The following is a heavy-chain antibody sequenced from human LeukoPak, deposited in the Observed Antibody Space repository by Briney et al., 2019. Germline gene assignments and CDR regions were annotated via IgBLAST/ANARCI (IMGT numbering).Heavy chain of an antibody. D-gene: IGHD4-17*01. CDR1: AFTFSDYY. CDR3: ARSDDYGDYRSRFDP. CDR2: ISSSGSTI. J-gene: IGHJ5*02. Sequence: GGSLRLSCAASAFTFSDYYMSWIRQAPGKGLEWVSYISSSGSTIYYADSVKGRFTISRDNAKNSLYLQMNSLRAEDTAVYYCARSDDYGDYRSRFDPWGQGTLVTVSS. V-gene: IGHV3-11*01.